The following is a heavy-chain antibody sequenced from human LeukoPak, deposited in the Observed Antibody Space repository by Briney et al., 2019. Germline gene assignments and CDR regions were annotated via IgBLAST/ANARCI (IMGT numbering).Heavy chain of an antibody. CDR3: ATDRERDPSVYYLV. CDR2: ISDDGSGT. V-gene: IGHV3-23*01. D-gene: IGHD3-22*01. CDR1: GFTFSDYA. Sequence: GGSLRLSCAASGFTFSDYAMSWVRQAPGQGLEWVSTISDDGSGTYYADSVKGRFTICRDNSKNTLFLQINSLRAEDSAVYYCATDRERDPSVYYLVGGQGTLITVSS. J-gene: IGHJ4*02.